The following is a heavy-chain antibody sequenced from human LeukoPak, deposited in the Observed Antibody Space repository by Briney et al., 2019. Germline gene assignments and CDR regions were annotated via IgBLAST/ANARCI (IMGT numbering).Heavy chain of an antibody. CDR2: ISGSGGST. D-gene: IGHD3-22*01. Sequence: GGSLRLSCAASGFTFTSHAMTWVRQAPGKGLEWVSAISGSGGSTYYADSVKGRFTISRDNSKNTVYLQMNTLRAEDTAVYYCAKPSGYYLVPFDYWGQGTLVTVSS. V-gene: IGHV3-23*01. CDR1: GFTFTSHA. J-gene: IGHJ4*02. CDR3: AKPSGYYLVPFDY.